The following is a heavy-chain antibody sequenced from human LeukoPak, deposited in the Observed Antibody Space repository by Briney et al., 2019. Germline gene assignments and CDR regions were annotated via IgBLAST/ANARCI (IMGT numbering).Heavy chain of an antibody. CDR3: LVLFQYFAWLSPDT. CDR2: IRYDGSNK. D-gene: IGHD3-9*01. J-gene: IGHJ5*02. Sequence: PGGSLRLSCAASGFTFSSYGMHWVRQAPGKGLEWVAFIRYDGSNKYYADSVKGRFTISRDNSKNTLYLQMNSLRAEDTAVYYCLVLFQYFAWLSPDTGGQGPLATASS. CDR1: GFTFSSYG. V-gene: IGHV3-30*02.